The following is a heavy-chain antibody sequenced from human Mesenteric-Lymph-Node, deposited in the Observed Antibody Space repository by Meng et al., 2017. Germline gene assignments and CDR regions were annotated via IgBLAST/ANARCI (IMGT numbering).Heavy chain of an antibody. CDR3: ASREAYYDSSGYRSGGDDAFDI. J-gene: IGHJ3*02. V-gene: IGHV4-38-2*02. CDR1: GYSISSGYY. D-gene: IGHD3-22*01. Sequence: SETLSLTCTVSGYSISSGYYWGWIRQPPGKGLEWIGSIYHSGSTYYNPSLKSRVTISVDTSKNQFSLKLSSVTAADTAVYYCASREAYYDSSGYRSGGDDAFDIWGQGTMVTVSS. CDR2: IYHSGST.